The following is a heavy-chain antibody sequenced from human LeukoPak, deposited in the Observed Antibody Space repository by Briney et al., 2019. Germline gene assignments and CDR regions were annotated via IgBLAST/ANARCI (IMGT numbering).Heavy chain of an antibody. V-gene: IGHV4-34*01. D-gene: IGHD2-15*01. J-gene: IGHJ6*03. CDR3: ARGDRYCSGGSCYLAYYYYYMDV. Sequence: SATLSLTCAVYGWSFSGYYWSWIRQPTRKGLELPGEINHSGSTNYNPSLKSRVTISVDTYKNQFSLKLSSVTAADTDVYYCARGDRYCSGGSCYLAYYYYYMDVWVKGTTVTVS. CDR1: GWSFSGYY. CDR2: INHSGST.